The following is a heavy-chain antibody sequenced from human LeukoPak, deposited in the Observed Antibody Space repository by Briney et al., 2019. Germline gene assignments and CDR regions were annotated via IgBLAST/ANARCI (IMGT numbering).Heavy chain of an antibody. CDR2: IYSGGTT. J-gene: IGHJ3*02. D-gene: IGHD3-22*01. CDR1: GFTVSSNY. V-gene: IGHV3-53*01. Sequence: GGSLRLSCTASGFTVSSNYMSWVRQAPGKGLDWVSIIYSGGTTYYADSVKGRFTISRDKSKNTLYLQMNSLRAEDTAVYYCASPSSGQSFDIWGQGTMVTVSS. CDR3: ASPSSGQSFDI.